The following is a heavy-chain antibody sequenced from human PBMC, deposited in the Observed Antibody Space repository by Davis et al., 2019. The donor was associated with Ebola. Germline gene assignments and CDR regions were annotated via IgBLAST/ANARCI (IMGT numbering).Heavy chain of an antibody. CDR2: INHSGST. CDR1: GFTFYRYE. D-gene: IGHD3-3*01. J-gene: IGHJ4*02. CDR3: ARGRVYDFWSGYYNYFDY. V-gene: IGHV4-34*01. Sequence: GSLRLSCAASGFTFYRYEMNWVRQPPGKGLEWIGEINHSGSTNYNPSLKSRVTISVDTSKNQFSLKLSSVTAADTAVYYCARGRVYDFWSGYYNYFDYWGQGTLVTVSS.